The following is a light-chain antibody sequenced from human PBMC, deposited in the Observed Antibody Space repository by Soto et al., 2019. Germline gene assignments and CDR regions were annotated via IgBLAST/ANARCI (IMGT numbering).Light chain of an antibody. V-gene: IGKV3-15*01. CDR2: GAL. CDR1: QSLSSN. CDR3: QQNNNWSRT. J-gene: IGKJ1*01. Sequence: ERVTKQDQATLCEYAGERGTRSCRASQSLSSNLAWYQQRPGQAPRRLIYGALTRASGIPARFVGSGSGTAFTLTTSTLQSEDVAVYDCQQNNNWSRTIGQGTKVEI.